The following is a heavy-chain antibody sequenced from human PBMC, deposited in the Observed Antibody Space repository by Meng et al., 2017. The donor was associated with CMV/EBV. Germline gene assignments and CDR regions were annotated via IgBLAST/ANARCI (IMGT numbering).Heavy chain of an antibody. CDR2: INHSGST. CDR3: ARVWDSGWDY. D-gene: IGHD3-22*01. J-gene: IGHJ4*02. V-gene: IGHV4-34*01. Sequence: HVQLRRWGAVLLNPSEALSLTGAVYGGSFSGYYGSCIRQPPGKVLEWIGEINHSGSTNYKPSLKSRVTISVDTSKNQFSLKLSSVTAADTAVYYCARVWDSGWDYWGQGTLVTVSS. CDR1: GGSFSGYY.